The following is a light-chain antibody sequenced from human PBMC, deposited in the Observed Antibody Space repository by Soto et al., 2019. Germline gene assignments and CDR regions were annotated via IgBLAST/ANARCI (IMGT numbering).Light chain of an antibody. CDR2: ATS. CDR1: QGISSY. CDR3: HQYYSYPRT. J-gene: IGKJ1*01. V-gene: IGKV1-8*01. Sequence: AIRMTQSPSSLSASTGDRVTITCRASQGISSYLAWYQQKPGKTPKLLIYATSTLQSWVPSRLSGSRSRINLTLTISCLQSEDFANYYCHQYYSYPRTFGQGTKVEIK.